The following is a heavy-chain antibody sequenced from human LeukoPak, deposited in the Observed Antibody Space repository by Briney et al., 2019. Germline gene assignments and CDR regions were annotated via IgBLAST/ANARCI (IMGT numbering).Heavy chain of an antibody. CDR3: ARGVNLGDMDV. J-gene: IGHJ6*03. D-gene: IGHD1-14*01. CDR2: MDPNTDNT. V-gene: IGHV1-8*03. Sequence: GASVKVSCKASGYTFTKYDIHWVRQATGQGLEWMAWMDPNTDNTAYAQEFQGRVTTTRNTSISTAYMELRSLRSEDTAVYYCARGVNLGDMDVWGKGTTVTVSS. CDR1: GYTFTKYD.